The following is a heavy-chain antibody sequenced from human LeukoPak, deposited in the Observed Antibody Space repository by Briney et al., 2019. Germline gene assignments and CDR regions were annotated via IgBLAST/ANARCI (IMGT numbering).Heavy chain of an antibody. Sequence: ASVKVSCKASGYTFTSYGISWVRQAPGQALERMGWISGYNGNTNYAQKLQGRVNMTTDTSTSTAYMELRSLRSDDTAVYYCARDFHSSGYYHYFHYWGQGTLVTVSS. CDR2: ISGYNGNT. D-gene: IGHD3-22*01. CDR3: ARDFHSSGYYHYFHY. CDR1: GYTFTSYG. V-gene: IGHV1-18*01. J-gene: IGHJ4*02.